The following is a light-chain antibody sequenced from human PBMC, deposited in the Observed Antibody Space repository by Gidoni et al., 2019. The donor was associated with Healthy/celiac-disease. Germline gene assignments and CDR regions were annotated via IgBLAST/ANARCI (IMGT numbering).Light chain of an antibody. Sequence: EIVLTQSPATLSLSPGEIATLSCRASQSVSSYLAWYQQKPGQAPRRLIYDASNRATGIPARFSGTGSGTDFTLTISSLEPEDFAVYYCQQRTNWAFGGGTKVEI. J-gene: IGKJ4*01. CDR1: QSVSSY. CDR2: DAS. V-gene: IGKV3-11*01. CDR3: QQRTNWA.